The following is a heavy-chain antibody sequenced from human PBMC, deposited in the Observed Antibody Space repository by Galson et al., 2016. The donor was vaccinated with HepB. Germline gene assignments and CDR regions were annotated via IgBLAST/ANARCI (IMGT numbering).Heavy chain of an antibody. D-gene: IGHD5-18*01. CDR1: GFTFGTSA. Sequence: SLRLSCAASGFTFGTSAAHWVRQAPGKGLEWVAVISSDGSNQFYADSVTGRFTISRDNSKDTLYLQMNSLRAEDTAVYYCAKDGGYTYALGYWGRGTLVTVSS. V-gene: IGHV3-30-3*01. CDR2: ISSDGSNQ. CDR3: AKDGGYTYALGY. J-gene: IGHJ4*02.